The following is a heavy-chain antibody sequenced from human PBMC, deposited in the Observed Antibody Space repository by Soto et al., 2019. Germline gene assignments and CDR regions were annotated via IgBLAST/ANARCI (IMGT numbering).Heavy chain of an antibody. CDR3: AKDLSSWPMNLDY. CDR2: ISYDGSNK. Sequence: GGSLRLSCAASGFTFSSYGMHWVRQAPGKGLEWVAVISYDGSNKYYADSVKGRFTISRDNSKNTLYLQMNSLRAEDTAVYCCAKDLSSWPMNLDYWGQGTLVTVSS. CDR1: GFTFSSYG. D-gene: IGHD6-13*01. V-gene: IGHV3-30*18. J-gene: IGHJ4*02.